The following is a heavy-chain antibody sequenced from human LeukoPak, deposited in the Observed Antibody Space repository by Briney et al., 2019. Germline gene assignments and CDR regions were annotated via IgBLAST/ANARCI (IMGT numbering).Heavy chain of an antibody. D-gene: IGHD3-22*01. CDR1: DGSISSTAYY. CDR3: ARSLRRGYFIN. J-gene: IGHJ4*02. V-gene: IGHV4-39*07. Sequence: SETLSLTCTVPDGSISSTAYYWGWIRQPPGKGLEWIGTIYYTGTTYYNPSLKSRVTISIHTSKTQFSLKLRSVTAADTAVYHCARSLRRGYFINWGQGTLVAVSS. CDR2: IYYTGTT.